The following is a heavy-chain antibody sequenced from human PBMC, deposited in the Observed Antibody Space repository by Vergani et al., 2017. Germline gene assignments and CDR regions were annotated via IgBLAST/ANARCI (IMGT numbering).Heavy chain of an antibody. J-gene: IGHJ3*02. CDR3: ARAPAAAGTPCAFDI. Sequence: QVQLVESGGGVVQPGRSLRLSCAASGFTFSSYGMHWVRQAPGKGLEWVAFIRYDGSNKYYADSVKGRFTISRDISNNTLYLQMNSLRAEDTAVYYCARAPAAAGTPCAFDIWGKGTMVTVSS. V-gene: IGHV3-33*08. CDR1: GFTFSSYG. CDR2: IRYDGSNK. D-gene: IGHD6-13*01.